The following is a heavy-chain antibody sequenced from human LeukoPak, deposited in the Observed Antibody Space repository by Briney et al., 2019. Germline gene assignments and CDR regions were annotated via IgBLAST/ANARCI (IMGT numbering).Heavy chain of an antibody. CDR1: GGSISSSSYY. V-gene: IGHV4-39*07. Sequence: PSETLSLTCTVSGGSISSSSYYWGWIRQPPGKGLECIEEINHSGSANYNPSLKSRVTISVDMSKNQFSLKLSSVTAADTAVYYCARARGDYYDSSGYYSAFDYWGQGTLVTVSS. CDR3: ARARGDYYDSSGYYSAFDY. D-gene: IGHD3-22*01. J-gene: IGHJ4*02. CDR2: INHSGSA.